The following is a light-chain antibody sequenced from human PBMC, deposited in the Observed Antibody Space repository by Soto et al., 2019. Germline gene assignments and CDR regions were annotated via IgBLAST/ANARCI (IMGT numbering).Light chain of an antibody. CDR1: QSIRNF. CDR3: QQTFSSPGT. Sequence: DIQMTQSPSSLSASVGDRVKITCRASQSIRNFVNWYQQTPGKAPKLLIYASFYLQNGVPSRFSGRRSGTDFSLTISSLQPEDFATYYCQQTFSSPGTFGPGTKVDAK. J-gene: IGKJ3*01. V-gene: IGKV1-39*01. CDR2: ASF.